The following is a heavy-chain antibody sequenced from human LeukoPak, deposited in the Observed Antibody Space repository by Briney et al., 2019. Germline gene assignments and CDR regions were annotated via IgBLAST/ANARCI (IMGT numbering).Heavy chain of an antibody. Sequence: PGGSLRLSCVASGFTFSSYWMHWVRQDPRKGLVWVSRINGDGRNINYADSVRGRFTISRDNAKNTLYLQMNTLRVEDTAVYYCARGGRGSYYGGDWYFDLWGRGTLVTVSS. CDR2: INGDGRNI. CDR1: GFTFSSYW. J-gene: IGHJ2*01. CDR3: ARGGRGSYYGGDWYFDL. D-gene: IGHD1-26*01. V-gene: IGHV3-74*01.